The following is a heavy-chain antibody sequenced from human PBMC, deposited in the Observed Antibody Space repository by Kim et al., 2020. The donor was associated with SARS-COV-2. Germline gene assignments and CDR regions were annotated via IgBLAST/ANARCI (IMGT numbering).Heavy chain of an antibody. CDR2: INTNTGNP. D-gene: IGHD6-6*01. V-gene: IGHV7-4-1*02. CDR1: GYIFTNNA. CDR3: ARGGTFLSSSPDY. Sequence: ASVKVSCKASGYIFTNNAMNWVRQAPGQGLEWMGWINTNTGNPTYAQGFTGRFVFSLDTSINTAYLQISSLKAEDTAVYYCARGGTFLSSSPDYWGQGTLVTVSS. J-gene: IGHJ4*02.